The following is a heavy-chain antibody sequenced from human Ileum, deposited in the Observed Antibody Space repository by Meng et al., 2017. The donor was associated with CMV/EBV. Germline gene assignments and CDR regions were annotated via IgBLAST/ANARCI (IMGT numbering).Heavy chain of an antibody. Sequence: KVSCKASGYTFTGCYVHWVRQAPGQGLGWMGWINPNNGGTNYAQKFQGRVTMTRDASISTAYMELSRLRSDDTAFYYCARLYSSHFDYWGQGTLVTVSS. CDR2: INPNNGGT. CDR3: ARLYSSHFDY. D-gene: IGHD6-19*01. J-gene: IGHJ4*02. V-gene: IGHV1-2*02. CDR1: GYTFTGCY.